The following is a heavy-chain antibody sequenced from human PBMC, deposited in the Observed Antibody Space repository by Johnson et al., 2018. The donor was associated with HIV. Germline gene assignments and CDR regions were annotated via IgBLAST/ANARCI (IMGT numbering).Heavy chain of an antibody. J-gene: IGHJ3*02. CDR1: GFIFSNYW. D-gene: IGHD3-10*01. Sequence: VQLVESGGGFVQAGGSLRLSCAASGFIFSNYWMHWVRQAPGKGLIWVACIKTDGSDTNYADSVKGRFTISSDNAKNTVYLQMDSLRDEDMAVYYCARGALGSFDIWGQGTMVTVSA. CDR3: ARGALGSFDI. V-gene: IGHV3-74*02. CDR2: IKTDGSDT.